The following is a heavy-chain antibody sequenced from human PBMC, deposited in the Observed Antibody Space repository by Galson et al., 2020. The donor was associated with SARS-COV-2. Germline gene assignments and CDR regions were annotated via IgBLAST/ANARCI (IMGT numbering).Heavy chain of an antibody. J-gene: IGHJ4*02. Sequence: SETLSLTCTVSGGSISSSSYYWGWIRQPPGKGLEWIGSIYYSGSTYYNPSLKSRVTISVDTSKNQFSLKLSSVTAADTAVYYCARDVYSSSSVDYWGQGTLVTVSS. D-gene: IGHD6-6*01. CDR2: IYYSGST. V-gene: IGHV4-39*07. CDR1: GGSISSSSYY. CDR3: ARDVYSSSSVDY.